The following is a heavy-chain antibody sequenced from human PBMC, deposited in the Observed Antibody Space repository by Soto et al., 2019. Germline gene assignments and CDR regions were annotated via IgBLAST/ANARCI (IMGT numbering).Heavy chain of an antibody. CDR3: ARVDDFWSGYYTNFDY. Sequence: ASVKVSCKASGYTFTIYGISWVLQAPGQGLEWMGWISAYNGNTNYAQKLQGRVTMTTDTSTSTAYMELRSLRSDDTAVYYCARVDDFWSGYYTNFDYRGQGTLVTVSS. CDR1: GYTFTIYG. J-gene: IGHJ4*02. D-gene: IGHD3-3*01. CDR2: ISAYNGNT. V-gene: IGHV1-18*01.